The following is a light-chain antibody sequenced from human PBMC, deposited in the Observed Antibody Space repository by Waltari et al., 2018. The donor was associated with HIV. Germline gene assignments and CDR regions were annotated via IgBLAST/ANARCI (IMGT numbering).Light chain of an antibody. J-gene: IGLJ3*02. Sequence: QSVLTQPPSVSGAPGQRVNISCTGRSSHIGAGYDAHWYQQLQGTAPKLLIYGNSNLPSGVPDRFSGSKSGTSASLAITGLQPDDETDYYCQSYDSSLSNWVFGGGTKLTVL. CDR3: QSYDSSLSNWV. CDR2: GNS. V-gene: IGLV1-40*01. CDR1: SSHIGAGYD.